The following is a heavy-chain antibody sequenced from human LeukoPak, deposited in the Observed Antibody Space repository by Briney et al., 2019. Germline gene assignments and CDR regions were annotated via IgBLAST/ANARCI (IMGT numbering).Heavy chain of an antibody. Sequence: GGSLRLSCAASGIDFIYHWMNWVRQAPGKGLVWVSRIASDGSSTTYADSVKGRFSISRDNAKNTLYLQMNSLSVEDTAVYYCARGRPHGNDYWGQGTLVTVSS. CDR1: GIDFIYHW. V-gene: IGHV3-74*01. CDR2: IASDGSST. CDR3: ARGRPHGNDY. J-gene: IGHJ4*02. D-gene: IGHD4-23*01.